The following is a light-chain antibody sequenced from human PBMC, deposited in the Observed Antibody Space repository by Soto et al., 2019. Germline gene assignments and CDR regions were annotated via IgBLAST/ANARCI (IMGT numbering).Light chain of an antibody. J-gene: IGKJ1*01. V-gene: IGKV4-1*01. Sequence: DIVMTQSPDSLAVSLGERATINCKSSQSVLYSSNNKNYLAWYQQKPGQPPKLLIYWASTRESGXXXRXSGXXXXXXXXXXXXXXQAEDVAXYYCQQYYXXPPTFGQGTKVEIK. CDR1: QSVLYSSNNKNY. CDR2: WAS. CDR3: QQYYXXPPT.